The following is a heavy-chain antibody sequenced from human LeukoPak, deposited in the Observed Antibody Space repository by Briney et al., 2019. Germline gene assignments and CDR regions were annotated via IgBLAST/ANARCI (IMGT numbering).Heavy chain of an antibody. V-gene: IGHV4-30-4*01. CDR3: ARVERQYYYDSSGHVDY. D-gene: IGHD3-22*01. CDR2: IYYSGST. CDR1: GGSISSGDYY. Sequence: PSETLSLTCTVSGGSISSGDYYWSWIRQPPGKGLEWIGYIYYSGSTYYNPSLKSRVTISVDTSKNQFSLKLSSVTAADTAVYYCARVERQYYYDSSGHVDYWGQGTLVTVSS. J-gene: IGHJ4*02.